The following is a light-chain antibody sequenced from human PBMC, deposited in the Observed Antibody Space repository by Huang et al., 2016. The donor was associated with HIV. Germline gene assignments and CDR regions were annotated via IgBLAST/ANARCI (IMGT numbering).Light chain of an antibody. Sequence: EIVMTQSPATLSVSPGERATLSCRASQSVSSKLAWYQQRPGQAPRLLSYDASTRATAVPSRFSGSGSGMEFTLTISSLQSEDFAVYFCQQYNQWPYSFGQGTNLEI. CDR1: QSVSSK. J-gene: IGKJ2*01. CDR3: QQYNQWPYS. V-gene: IGKV3-15*01. CDR2: DAS.